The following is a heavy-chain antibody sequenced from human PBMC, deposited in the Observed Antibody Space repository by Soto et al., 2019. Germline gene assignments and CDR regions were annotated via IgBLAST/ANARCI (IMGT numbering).Heavy chain of an antibody. V-gene: IGHV3-7*01. Sequence: GSLRISGAPSGLSLSSYWMSWVRQAPGKGLEWVANIKQDGSEKYYVDSVKGRFTIPRDNAKNSLYLQMNSLRAEDTAVYYCERDLSDPAAGIFDYWGQGTLVTVSS. CDR1: GLSLSSYW. D-gene: IGHD6-13*01. CDR3: ERDLSDPAAGIFDY. CDR2: IKQDGSEK. J-gene: IGHJ4*02.